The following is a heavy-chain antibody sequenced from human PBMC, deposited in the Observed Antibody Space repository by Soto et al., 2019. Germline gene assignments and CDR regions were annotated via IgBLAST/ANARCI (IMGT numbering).Heavy chain of an antibody. CDR2: IYHSGST. J-gene: IGHJ5*02. V-gene: IGHV4-38-2*01. CDR3: ARGTWEQQLVPVWFDP. CDR1: GYSISSGYY. D-gene: IGHD6-13*01. Sequence: QVQLQESGPGLVKPSETLSLTCAVSGYSISSGYYWGWIRQPPGKGLEWIGSIYHSGSTYYNPSLKSRVTISVDTSKNQFSLKLSSVTAADTAVYYCARGTWEQQLVPVWFDPWGQGTLVTVSS.